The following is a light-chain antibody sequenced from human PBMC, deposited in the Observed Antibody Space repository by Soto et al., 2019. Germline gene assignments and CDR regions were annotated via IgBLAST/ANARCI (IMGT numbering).Light chain of an antibody. CDR3: QQSYSTPQT. Sequence: DIQMTQSPSSLSASVGDRVTITCRASQSISSYLNWYQQKPGKAPKLLIYAASSLQSGVPSRFRGSGSETDFTLTISRLQPEDFANYNRQQSYSTPQTLGHGTKVQIK. J-gene: IGKJ1*01. CDR2: AAS. CDR1: QSISSY. V-gene: IGKV1-39*01.